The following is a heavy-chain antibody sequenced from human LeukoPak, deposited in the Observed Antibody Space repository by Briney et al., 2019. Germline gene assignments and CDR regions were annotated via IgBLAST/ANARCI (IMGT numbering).Heavy chain of an antibody. D-gene: IGHD3-10*01. V-gene: IGHV3-23*01. Sequence: LPGGSLSLSCAASGFTFSSYAMSWVRQAPGKGLEWVSGISGSGGSTYYADSVKGRFTISRDNSKNTLYLQMNSLRAEDTAVYYCAKVGSYYNFYYFDYWGQGTLVSVSS. J-gene: IGHJ4*02. CDR2: ISGSGGST. CDR3: AKVGSYYNFYYFDY. CDR1: GFTFSSYA.